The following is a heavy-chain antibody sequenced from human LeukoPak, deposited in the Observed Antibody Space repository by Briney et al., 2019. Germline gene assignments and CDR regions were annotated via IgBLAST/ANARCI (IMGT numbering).Heavy chain of an antibody. CDR2: IYTTGQA. D-gene: IGHD5-18*01. V-gene: IGHV4-4*07. CDR1: SGSINSYY. J-gene: IGHJ4*02. Sequence: SETLSLTCSVSSGSINSYYWGWVRQPAGRGLEWIGRIYTTGQADYYPSLQSRGTMSVDTSQKQFSLNLRSVTPADTAFYFCARHGYTASHFFLDYWRQGTLVTVSS. CDR3: ARHGYTASHFFLDY.